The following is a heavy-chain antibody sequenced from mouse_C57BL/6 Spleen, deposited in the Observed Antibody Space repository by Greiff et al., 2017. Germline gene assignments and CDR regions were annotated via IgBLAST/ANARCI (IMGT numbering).Heavy chain of an antibody. CDR1: GYTFTSYW. J-gene: IGHJ4*01. CDR2: IHPSSGST. CDR3: AREEVTSVVARYGAMDY. V-gene: IGHV1-64*01. Sequence: QVQLQQPGAELVKPGASVKLSCKASGYTFTSYWMHWVKQRPGQGLEWIGMIHPSSGSTNYNAKFKSKATLTVDKSSSTAYLQLSRLTSADSAVYYRAREEVTSVVARYGAMDYWGQGTSVTGSS. D-gene: IGHD1-1*01.